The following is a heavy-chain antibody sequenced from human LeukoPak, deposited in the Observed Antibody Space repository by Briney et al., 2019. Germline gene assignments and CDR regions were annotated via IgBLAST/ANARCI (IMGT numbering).Heavy chain of an antibody. CDR3: AKELRGYSYGLRNNWFDP. CDR1: GFRFSAYA. J-gene: IGHJ5*02. V-gene: IGHV3-23*01. D-gene: IGHD5-18*01. Sequence: PGGSLRLSCAASGFRFSAYAMTWVRQAPGKGLKWLSSISGGGTGTYYADSVKGRFTISRDNSKNTLYLQMNSLRAEDTAVYYCAKELRGYSYGLRNNWFDPWGQGTLVTVSS. CDR2: ISGGGTGT.